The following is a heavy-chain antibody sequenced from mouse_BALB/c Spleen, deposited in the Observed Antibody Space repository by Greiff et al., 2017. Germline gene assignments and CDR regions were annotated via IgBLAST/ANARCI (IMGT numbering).Heavy chain of an antibody. CDR3: ARRSFSWFAY. CDR1: GFTFSSFG. V-gene: IGHV5-17*02. Sequence: EVNVVESGGGLVQPGGSRKLSCAASGFTFSSFGMHWVRQAPEKGLEWVAYISSGSSTIYYADTVTGRFTISRDNPKNTLFLQMTSLRSEDTAMYYCARRSFSWFAYWGQGTLVTVSA. CDR2: ISSGSSTI. J-gene: IGHJ3*01.